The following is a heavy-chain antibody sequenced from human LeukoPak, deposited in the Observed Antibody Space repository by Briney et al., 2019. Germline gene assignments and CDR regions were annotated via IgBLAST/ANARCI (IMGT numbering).Heavy chain of an antibody. CDR3: AKRSWFGEPVRAFDI. V-gene: IGHV3-23*01. Sequence: GGSLRLSCAASGFTFSSYAMNWVRQAPGKGLEWVSGISGSGDSTYYAASVKGRFTISRDNSKNTLYLQMNSLRAEDTAVYYCAKRSWFGEPVRAFDIWGQGTMVTVPS. D-gene: IGHD3-10*01. J-gene: IGHJ3*02. CDR1: GFTFSSYA. CDR2: ISGSGDST.